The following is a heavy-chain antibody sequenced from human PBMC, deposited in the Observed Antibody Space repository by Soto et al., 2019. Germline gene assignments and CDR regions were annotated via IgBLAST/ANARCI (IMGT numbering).Heavy chain of an antibody. CDR3: ARRVREDYDILTGYYTPYNWFDP. CDR1: SGSISSSNW. Sequence: QVQLQESGPGLVKPSGTLSLTCAVSSGSISSSNWWSWVRQPPGKGLEWIGEIYHSGSTNYNPSLKSRVTISVDKSKNQFSLKLSSVTAADTAVYYCARRVREDYDILTGYYTPYNWFDPWGQGTLVTVSS. V-gene: IGHV4-4*02. J-gene: IGHJ5*02. D-gene: IGHD3-9*01. CDR2: IYHSGST.